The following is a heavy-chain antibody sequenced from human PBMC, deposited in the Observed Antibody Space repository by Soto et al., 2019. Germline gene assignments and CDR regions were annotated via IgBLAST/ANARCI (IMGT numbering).Heavy chain of an antibody. J-gene: IGHJ6*02. D-gene: IGHD2-21*02. CDR2: IKNKADGGTT. CDR1: GLTFKNAW. CDR3: ATVGYCGGDWCYASYYGMDV. V-gene: IGHV3-15*01. Sequence: SLRLSCAASGLTFKNAWMTWVRRAPGKGLEWIGRIKNKADGGTTDYAAPVKGRFIILRDDSKNMLYLQMHSLKTEDTAVYYCATVGYCGGDWCYASYYGMDVWGQGTTVTVSS.